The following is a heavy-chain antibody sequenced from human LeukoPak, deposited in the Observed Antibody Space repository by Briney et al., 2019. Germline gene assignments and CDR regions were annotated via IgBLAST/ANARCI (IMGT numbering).Heavy chain of an antibody. V-gene: IGHV4-34*01. CDR1: GGSFSGYY. D-gene: IGHD4-17*01. Sequence: KTSGTLSLTCAVYGGSFSGYYWSWIRQPPGKGLEWIGEINHSGSTNYNPSLKSRVTISVDTSKNQFSLKLSSVTAADTAVYYCARECREDTHGDDFDYWGQGTLVTVSS. CDR3: ARECREDTHGDDFDY. J-gene: IGHJ4*02. CDR2: INHSGST.